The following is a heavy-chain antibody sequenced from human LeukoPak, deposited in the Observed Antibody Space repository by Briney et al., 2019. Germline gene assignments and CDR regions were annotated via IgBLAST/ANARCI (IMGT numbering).Heavy chain of an antibody. CDR3: AKGDSSSWYHID. D-gene: IGHD6-13*01. V-gene: IGHV3-21*01. CDR1: GFTFSSYS. J-gene: IGHJ4*02. Sequence: PGGSLRLSCAASGFTFSSYSMSWVRQAPGKGLEWVSSITSSSSYIYYADSVKGRSTISRDNAKNSLYLQMNSLRAEDTAVYYCAKGDSSSWYHIDWGQGTLVTVSS. CDR2: ITSSSSYI.